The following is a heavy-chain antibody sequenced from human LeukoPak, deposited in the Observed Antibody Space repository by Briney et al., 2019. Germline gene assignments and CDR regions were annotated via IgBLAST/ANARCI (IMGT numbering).Heavy chain of an antibody. CDR1: AFTFSSYA. J-gene: IGHJ4*02. D-gene: IGHD3-22*01. V-gene: IGHV3-30*04. Sequence: HPGTSLRLSCAASAFTFSSYAMHWVRQAPGKGLEWVAVIPYDGSYKYYADSMKGRFTISRDNSKNTLYLQMNSLRAEDTAVYYCARCVKPHLIYDSSGYYFDYWGQGTLVTVSS. CDR2: IPYDGSYK. CDR3: ARCVKPHLIYDSSGYYFDY.